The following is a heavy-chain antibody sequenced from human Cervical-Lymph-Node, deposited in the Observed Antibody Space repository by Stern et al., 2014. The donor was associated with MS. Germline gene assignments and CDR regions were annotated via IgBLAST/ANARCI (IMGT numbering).Heavy chain of an antibody. CDR2: ISYDGSNK. CDR3: ARDRLDGDYVYYYGLDV. D-gene: IGHD4-17*01. J-gene: IGHJ6*02. V-gene: IGHV3-30*04. Sequence: VQLVESGGGVVRPGRSLRLSCATSGFTFSRYAVLWVRQAPGKGLEWVAAISYDGSNKFYGDSVKGRFTISRDNSKNTLFLQMNNPRPEDSGVYHCARDRLDGDYVYYYGLDVWGQGTTVTVSS. CDR1: GFTFSRYA.